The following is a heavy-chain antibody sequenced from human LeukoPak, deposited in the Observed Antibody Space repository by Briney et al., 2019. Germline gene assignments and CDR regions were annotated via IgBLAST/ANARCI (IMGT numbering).Heavy chain of an antibody. D-gene: IGHD6-13*01. CDR1: GGSISTSSDY. Sequence: SETLSLTCTVSGGSISTSSDYWGWIRQPPGKGLEWIGSIYYSGRTYYNPSLKSRVTISVDTSKNQFSLKLSSVTAADTAVYYCARLLSTYSSSWYRSLYYYYGMDVWGQGTTVTVSS. V-gene: IGHV4-39*07. CDR2: IYYSGRT. CDR3: ARLLSTYSSSWYRSLYYYYGMDV. J-gene: IGHJ6*02.